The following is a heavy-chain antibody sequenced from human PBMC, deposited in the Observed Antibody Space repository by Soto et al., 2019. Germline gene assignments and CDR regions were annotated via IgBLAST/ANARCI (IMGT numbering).Heavy chain of an antibody. CDR3: ARDRIATGMDV. CDR1: GFTVSSNY. V-gene: IGHV3-66*01. Sequence: EVQLVESGGGLVQPGGSLRLSCAASGFTVSSNYMSWVRQAPGKGLEWVSVIYSGGSTYYADSVKGRFTISRDNSKNTLYLQMNSRRAEDTAVYYCARDRIATGMDVWGQGTTVTVSS. J-gene: IGHJ6*02. CDR2: IYSGGST.